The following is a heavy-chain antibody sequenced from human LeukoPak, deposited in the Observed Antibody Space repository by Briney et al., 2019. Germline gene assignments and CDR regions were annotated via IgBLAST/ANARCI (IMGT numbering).Heavy chain of an antibody. CDR2: IIPIFGTA. J-gene: IGHJ4*02. V-gene: IGHV1-69*05. D-gene: IGHD2-21*02. CDR1: GGTFSSYA. Sequence: ASLKVSCKASGGTFSSYAISWVRQAAGQGLAWMGGIIPIFGTANYAQKFQGRVTITTDESTSTAYMELSSLRSEDTAVYSCARETPCGGDCYSSHWGQGTVVTVSS. CDR3: ARETPCGGDCYSSH.